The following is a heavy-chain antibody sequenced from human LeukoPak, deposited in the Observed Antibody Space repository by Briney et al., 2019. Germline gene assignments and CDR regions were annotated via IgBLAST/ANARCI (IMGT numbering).Heavy chain of an antibody. CDR3: ARSRYGTTWSSSWEFDY. D-gene: IGHD6-13*01. V-gene: IGHV3-66*01. CDR2: IYSGGST. J-gene: IGHJ4*02. CDR1: GFTVSSNY. Sequence: GGSQRLFCAPSGFTVSSNYMNWVRQAPGKGMEWVSFIYSGGSTYYADSVKGRFTISRDNSKNTLYLQMNSLRAEDTAVYYCARSRYGTTWSSSWEFDYWGQGTLVTVSS.